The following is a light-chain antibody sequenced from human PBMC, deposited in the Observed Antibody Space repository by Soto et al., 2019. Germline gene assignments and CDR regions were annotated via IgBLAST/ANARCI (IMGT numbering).Light chain of an antibody. CDR2: EVS. Sequence: QSVLTQPASVSGSPGQSITISCTGTSSDVGGYNYVSWYQQHPGKGPKLMIYEVSNWPSGVSNRFSGSKSGNTASLTVSGLQAEDEADYYCSSYAGSNNYVFGTGTKVTVL. V-gene: IGLV2-14*03. CDR1: SSDVGGYNY. J-gene: IGLJ1*01. CDR3: SSYAGSNNYV.